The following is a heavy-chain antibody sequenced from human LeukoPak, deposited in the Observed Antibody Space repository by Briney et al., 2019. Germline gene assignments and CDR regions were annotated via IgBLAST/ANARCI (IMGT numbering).Heavy chain of an antibody. V-gene: IGHV4-59*01. D-gene: IGHD6-13*01. J-gene: IGHJ6*02. Sequence: PSETLSLTCTVSGGSISSYYWSWIRQPPGKGLEWIGYIYYSGSTNYNPSLKSRVTISVDTSKNQFSLKLSSVTAADTAVYYCARVPSSSWNMNYYYYGMDVWGQGTTVTVSS. CDR2: IYYSGST. CDR3: ARVPSSSWNMNYYYYGMDV. CDR1: GGSISSYY.